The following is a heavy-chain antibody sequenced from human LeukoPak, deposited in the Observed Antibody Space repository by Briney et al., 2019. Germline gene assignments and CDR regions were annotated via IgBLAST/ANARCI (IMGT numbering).Heavy chain of an antibody. Sequence: GGSLRLSCAASGLIFNSYAMSWVRQAPGKGLEWVSAISASGTNTYYADSVKGRFTISRDNSKNTLYLQVNSLRVDDTTVYYCAKGFCSGSCHGGYFDYWGQGTLVTVSS. CDR3: AKGFCSGSCHGGYFDY. J-gene: IGHJ4*02. CDR2: ISASGTNT. D-gene: IGHD2-15*01. CDR1: GLIFNSYA. V-gene: IGHV3-23*01.